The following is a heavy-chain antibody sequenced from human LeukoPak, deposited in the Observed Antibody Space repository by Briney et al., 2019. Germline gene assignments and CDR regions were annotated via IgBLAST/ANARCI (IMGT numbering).Heavy chain of an antibody. CDR1: GFTFSSYG. Sequence: PGGSLRLSCAASGFTFSSYGFQWVRQAPGKGLEWVAFIRYDAYNTYYADSVRGRFTLSRDNSKNTLYLQMNSLRTEDTAVYYCAKELSWAPIAAAEAEGLPIDYWGQGTLVTVSS. V-gene: IGHV3-30*02. J-gene: IGHJ4*02. CDR3: AKELSWAPIAAAEAEGLPIDY. D-gene: IGHD6-13*01. CDR2: IRYDAYNT.